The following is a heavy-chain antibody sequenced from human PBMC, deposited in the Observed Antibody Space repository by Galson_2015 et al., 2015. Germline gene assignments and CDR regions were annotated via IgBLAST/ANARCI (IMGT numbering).Heavy chain of an antibody. D-gene: IGHD3-22*01. Sequence: SLRLSCAASGFTFSSYGMHWVRQAPGKGLEWVAVISYDGSNKYYADSVKGRFTISRDNSKNTLYLQMNSLRAEDTAVYYCAKDDLSYYDSSGYYSYWGQGTLVTVSS. V-gene: IGHV3-30*18. CDR1: GFTFSSYG. J-gene: IGHJ4*02. CDR3: AKDDLSYYDSSGYYSY. CDR2: ISYDGSNK.